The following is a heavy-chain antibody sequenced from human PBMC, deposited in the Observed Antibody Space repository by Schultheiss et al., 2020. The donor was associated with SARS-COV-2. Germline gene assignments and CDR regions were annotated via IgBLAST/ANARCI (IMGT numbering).Heavy chain of an antibody. J-gene: IGHJ3*02. V-gene: IGHV1-18*01. D-gene: IGHD2-8*01. CDR3: ARDLRYCTNGVCYGHDAFDI. CDR1: GGTFSSYA. Sequence: ASVKVSCKASGGTFSSYAITWLRQAPGQGLEWMGWISAYNGDTNYEEKVQGRVSMTTDTSTTTAYMDLRSLRSDDTAVYYCARDLRYCTNGVCYGHDAFDIWGQGTMVTVSS. CDR2: ISAYNGDT.